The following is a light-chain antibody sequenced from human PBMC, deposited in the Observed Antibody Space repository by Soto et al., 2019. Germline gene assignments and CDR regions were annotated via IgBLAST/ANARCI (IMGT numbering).Light chain of an antibody. CDR1: QSVSSY. V-gene: IGKV3-11*01. CDR3: QQRSNWPPYT. CDR2: DAS. Sequence: EIVLTQSPATLSLSPGERATLSCRASQSVSSYLAWYQQKPGQAPRLLIYDASNRATGITARFSGSGSGTDFTLTISSLQPEDFGVYYCQQRSNWPPYTFGQGTKLEIK. J-gene: IGKJ2*01.